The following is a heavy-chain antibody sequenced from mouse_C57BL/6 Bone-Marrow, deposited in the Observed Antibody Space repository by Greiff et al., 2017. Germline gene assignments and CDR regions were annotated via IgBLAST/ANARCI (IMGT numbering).Heavy chain of an antibody. CDR3: ARQLLLRY. Sequence: SGGDLVKPGGSLKLSCAASGFTFSSYGMSWVRQTPDKRLEWVATISSGGSYTYYPDSVKGRFTISRDNAKNTLYLQMSSLKSEDTAMYYCARQLLLRYWGQGTLVTVSA. D-gene: IGHD1-1*01. CDR2: ISSGGSYT. J-gene: IGHJ3*01. CDR1: GFTFSSYG. V-gene: IGHV5-6*01.